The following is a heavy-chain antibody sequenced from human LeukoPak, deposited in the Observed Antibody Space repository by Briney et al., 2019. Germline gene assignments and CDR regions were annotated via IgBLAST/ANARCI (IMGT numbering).Heavy chain of an antibody. Sequence: GGSLRLSCAASGFTFSSYWMNWARQAPGKGLEWVGRIKSKADGETIDYAAPVKGRFTFSRDDSKNMLYLQMNSLKSEDTAVYYCSTLTSRGLSDSWGQGTLVTVSS. CDR2: IKSKADGETI. CDR1: GFTFSSYW. V-gene: IGHV3-15*07. D-gene: IGHD1-20*01. CDR3: STLTSRGLSDS. J-gene: IGHJ4*02.